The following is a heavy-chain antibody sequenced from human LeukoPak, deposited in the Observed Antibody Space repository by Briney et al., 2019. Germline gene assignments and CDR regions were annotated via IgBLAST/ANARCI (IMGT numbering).Heavy chain of an antibody. CDR3: AKALSSSFYYFDL. J-gene: IGHJ2*01. V-gene: IGHV3-30*02. D-gene: IGHD3-16*02. CDR1: VFTFSSYG. CDR2: IWYDGSNK. Sequence: GGSLRLSCAASVFTFSSYGMHWVRQAPGKGLEWVAFIWYDGSNKYYADSVKGRFTISRDNSKNTLYLQMNSLRAEDTAVYYCAKALSSSFYYFDLGGRGTLVTVSS.